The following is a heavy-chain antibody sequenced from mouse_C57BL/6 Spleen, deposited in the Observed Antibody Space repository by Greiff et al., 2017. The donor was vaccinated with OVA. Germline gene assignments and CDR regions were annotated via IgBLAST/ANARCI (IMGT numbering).Heavy chain of an antibody. Sequence: QVQLQQSGAELVRPGASVTLSCKASGYTFTDYEMHWVKQTPVHGLEWIGAIDPETGGTAYNQKFKGKAILTADKSSSTAYMELRSLTSEDSAVYYCTRNYDGSRGHFDVWGTGTTVTVSS. V-gene: IGHV1-15*01. D-gene: IGHD1-1*01. CDR3: TRNYDGSRGHFDV. CDR1: GYTFTDYE. J-gene: IGHJ1*03. CDR2: IDPETGGT.